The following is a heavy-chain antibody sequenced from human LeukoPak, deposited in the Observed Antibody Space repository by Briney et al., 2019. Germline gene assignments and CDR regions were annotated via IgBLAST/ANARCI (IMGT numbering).Heavy chain of an antibody. Sequence: SETLSLTCTVSGGFISSYYWSWIRQPPGKGLEWIGYIYYSGSTNYNPSLKSRVTISVDTSKNQFSLKLSSVTAADTAVYYCARGNYDILTGYYGRIGWFDPWGQGTLVTVSS. CDR1: GGFISSYY. J-gene: IGHJ5*02. D-gene: IGHD3-9*01. CDR3: ARGNYDILTGYYGRIGWFDP. CDR2: IYYSGST. V-gene: IGHV4-59*01.